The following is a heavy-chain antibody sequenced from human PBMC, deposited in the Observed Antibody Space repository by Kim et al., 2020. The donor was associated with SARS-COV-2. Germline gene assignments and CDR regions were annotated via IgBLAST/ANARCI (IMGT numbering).Heavy chain of an antibody. CDR2: VSDSGGTT. D-gene: IGHD2-8*02. CDR3: AKCFGGGWFEVFYY. CDR1: GFTFSSYA. V-gene: IGHV3-23*01. Sequence: GGSLRLSCAASGFTFSSYAMSWVRQAPGKGLEWVSTVSDSGGTTYYADSVKGRFTISRDNSKNTLYLQMNSLRDEDTAVYYCAKCFGGGWFEVFYYWGQGTLVTVSS. J-gene: IGHJ4*02.